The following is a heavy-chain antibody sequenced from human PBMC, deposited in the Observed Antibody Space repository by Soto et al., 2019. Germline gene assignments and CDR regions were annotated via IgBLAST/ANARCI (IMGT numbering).Heavy chain of an antibody. CDR1: GFTFSTYA. V-gene: IGHV3-30*03. J-gene: IGHJ6*02. CDR3: ARVVPAAMYYYYGMDV. CDR2: LSYDGSNK. D-gene: IGHD2-2*01. Sequence: PGGSLRLSCAASGFTFSTYAMHWVRQAPGKGLEWVAVLSYDGSNKYYADSVKGRFTISRDNSKNTLYLQMNSLRAEDTAVYYCARVVPAAMYYYYGMDVWGQGTTVTVS.